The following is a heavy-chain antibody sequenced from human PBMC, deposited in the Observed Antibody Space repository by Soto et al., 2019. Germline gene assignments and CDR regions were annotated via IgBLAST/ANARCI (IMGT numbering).Heavy chain of an antibody. J-gene: IGHJ4*02. V-gene: IGHV4-31*03. CDR2: IYYSGST. CDR1: GGSISSGGYY. Sequence: SETLSLTCTVSGGSISSGGYYWSWIRQHPGKGLEWIGYIYYSGSTYYNPSLKSRVTISVDTSKNQFSLKLSSVTAADTAVYYCARGGPYYYDSSGYPPLLYWGQGTLVTVSS. CDR3: ARGGPYYYDSSGYPPLLY. D-gene: IGHD3-22*01.